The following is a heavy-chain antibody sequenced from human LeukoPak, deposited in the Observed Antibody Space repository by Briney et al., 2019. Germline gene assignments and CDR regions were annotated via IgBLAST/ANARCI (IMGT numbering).Heavy chain of an antibody. CDR1: GFTFSSYA. Sequence: GGSLRLSCAASGFTFSSYAMSWVRQAPGKGLEWVSAISGSGGSTYYADSVKGRFTISRDNSKNTLYLQINSLRAEDTAVYYCAKARWAPTYCDYWGEGALVSVSS. CDR3: AKARWAPTYCDY. J-gene: IGHJ4*02. CDR2: ISGSGGST. V-gene: IGHV3-23*01. D-gene: IGHD4-23*01.